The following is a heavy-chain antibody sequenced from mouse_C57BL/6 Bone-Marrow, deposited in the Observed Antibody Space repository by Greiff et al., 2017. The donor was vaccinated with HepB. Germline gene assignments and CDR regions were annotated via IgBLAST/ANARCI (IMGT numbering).Heavy chain of an antibody. D-gene: IGHD1-1*01. CDR1: GFTFSSYG. Sequence: EVKLVESGGDLVKPGGSLKLSCAASGFTFSSYGMSWVRQTPDKRLEWVATISSGGSYTYYPDSVKGRFTISRDNAKNTLYLQMSSLKSEDTAMYYCARHPYYYGSSYDYFDYGGQGTTLTVSS. V-gene: IGHV5-6*01. CDR3: ARHPYYYGSSYDYFDY. CDR2: ISSGGSYT. J-gene: IGHJ2*01.